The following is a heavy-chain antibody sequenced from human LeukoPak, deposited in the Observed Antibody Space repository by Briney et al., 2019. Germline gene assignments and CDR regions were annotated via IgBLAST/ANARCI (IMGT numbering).Heavy chain of an antibody. D-gene: IGHD1-1*01. V-gene: IGHV3-53*01. CDR1: GFTVSSNY. J-gene: IGHJ4*02. CDR3: AREVTGTGDYFDY. Sequence: PGGSLRLSCAASGFTVSSNYMSWVRQAPGKGLEWVSVIYSGGSTYCADSVKGRFTISRDNSKNTLYLLMNSLRAEDTAVYYCAREVTGTGDYFDYWGQGTLVTVSS. CDR2: IYSGGST.